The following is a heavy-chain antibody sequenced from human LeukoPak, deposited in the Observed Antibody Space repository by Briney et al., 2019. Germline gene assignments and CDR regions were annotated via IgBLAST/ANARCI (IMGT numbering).Heavy chain of an antibody. V-gene: IGHV1-69*13. CDR1: GGTFSSYA. J-gene: IGHJ3*02. D-gene: IGHD2-15*01. Sequence: ASVKVSCKASGGTFSSYAISWVRQAPGQGLEWMGGIIPILGTANYAQKFQGRVTITADESTSTAYMELSSLRSEDTAVYYCARRLLGYCSGGSCYSDAFDIWGQGTMVTVSS. CDR3: ARRLLGYCSGGSCYSDAFDI. CDR2: IIPILGTA.